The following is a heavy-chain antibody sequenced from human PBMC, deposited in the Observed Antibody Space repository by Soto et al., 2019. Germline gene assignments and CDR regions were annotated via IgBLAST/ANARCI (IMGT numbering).Heavy chain of an antibody. CDR1: GCSISTSGVG. D-gene: IGHD3-3*01. Sequence: GSGPTLVNPTQTLRLTCTLSGCSISTSGVGVGWIRQPPGKALEWLALIYWNDDKRYSPSLKSRLTITKDASKNQVVLTMTNMDPVDTATYYCAHRPAYDFWSGWDANWFDPWGQGTLVTVS. J-gene: IGHJ5*02. CDR2: IYWNDDK. V-gene: IGHV2-5*01. CDR3: AHRPAYDFWSGWDANWFDP.